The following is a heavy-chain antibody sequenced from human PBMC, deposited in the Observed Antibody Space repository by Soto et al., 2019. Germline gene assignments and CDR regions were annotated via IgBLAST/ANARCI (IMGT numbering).Heavy chain of an antibody. Sequence: GGSLRLSCAASGFTFSSYSMNWVRQAPGKGLEWVSSISSSSYIYYADSVKGRFTISRDNAKNSLYLQMNSLRAEDTAVYYCAREGNREYFDYWGQGTLVTVSS. J-gene: IGHJ4*02. CDR1: GFTFSSYS. CDR2: ISSSSYI. V-gene: IGHV3-21*01. D-gene: IGHD1-1*01. CDR3: AREGNREYFDY.